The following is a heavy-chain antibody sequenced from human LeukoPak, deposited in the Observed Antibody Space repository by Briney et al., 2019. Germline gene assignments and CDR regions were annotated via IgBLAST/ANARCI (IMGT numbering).Heavy chain of an antibody. D-gene: IGHD4-11*01. CDR2: ISGSGGST. V-gene: IGHV3-23*01. CDR1: GFTFSSYA. J-gene: IGHJ3*02. Sequence: GGSLRLSCAASGFTFSSYAMSWVRQAPGKGLEWVSAISGSGGSTYYADSVKGRVTISRDNSKNTVFLQMNSLRAEDTALYYCARINYRAFSIWGQGIMVTVSS. CDR3: ARINYRAFSI.